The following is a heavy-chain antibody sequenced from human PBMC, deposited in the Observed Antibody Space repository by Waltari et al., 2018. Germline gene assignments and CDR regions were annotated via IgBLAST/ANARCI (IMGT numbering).Heavy chain of an antibody. CDR2: IITPIFAAP. J-gene: IGHJ6*04. V-gene: IGHV1-69*05. CDR3: ARGTYEFAWGASWDV. Sequence: QVQLVQSGAAVRKLGSSVKVSCRASGGTFGSYSITWVRQAPGQGLEWMGGIITPIFAAPDYAQKFQGRLTITTDASTTTAYMELSSLTSEDTAVYYCARGTYEFAWGASWDVWGEGTTVTVSS. D-gene: IGHD3-16*01. CDR1: GGTFGSYS.